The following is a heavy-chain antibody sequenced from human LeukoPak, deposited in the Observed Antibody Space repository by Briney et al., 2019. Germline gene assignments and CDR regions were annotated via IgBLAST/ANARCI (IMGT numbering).Heavy chain of an antibody. Sequence: GGSLRLSCAASRFTYSNYWMSWVRQAPGKGLEWVANMKQDGSEINYVDSVKGRFTISRDNSKNTLYLQMNSLRAEDTAVYYCARGTPGDIWGQGTMVTVSS. CDR2: MKQDGSEI. J-gene: IGHJ3*02. D-gene: IGHD3-10*01. V-gene: IGHV3-7*03. CDR1: RFTYSNYW. CDR3: ARGTPGDI.